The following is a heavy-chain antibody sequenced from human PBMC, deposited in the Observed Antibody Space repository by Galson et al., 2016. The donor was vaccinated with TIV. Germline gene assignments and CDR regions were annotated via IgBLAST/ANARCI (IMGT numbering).Heavy chain of an antibody. CDR1: GFTFSIFA. Sequence: SLRLSCAASGFTFSIFAMTWVRQAPGMGLEWISAISGGGGSTYYADSVKGRFTISRYNSKNTLLLQMNSLRAEDTAVYYCTKVPSSGFSYYYGLDVWGQGTTVTVSS. CDR2: ISGGGGST. D-gene: IGHD3-22*01. V-gene: IGHV3-23*01. CDR3: TKVPSSGFSYYYGLDV. J-gene: IGHJ6*02.